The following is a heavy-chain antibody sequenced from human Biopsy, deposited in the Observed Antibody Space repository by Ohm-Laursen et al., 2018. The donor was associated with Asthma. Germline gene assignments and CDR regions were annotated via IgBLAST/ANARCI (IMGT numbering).Heavy chain of an antibody. J-gene: IGHJ3*01. Sequence: GSSVKVSCKGSRDIFSSYGFRWVRQAPGQGLEWMGGIIPISLTPSYARRFRGRVTISADEYTRTAYMELSSLRSEDTAVYYCARDPSYFDPSVEGWHLWGQGTMVTVSS. D-gene: IGHD3-22*01. V-gene: IGHV1-69*01. CDR2: IIPISLTP. CDR3: ARDPSYFDPSVEGWHL. CDR1: RDIFSSYG.